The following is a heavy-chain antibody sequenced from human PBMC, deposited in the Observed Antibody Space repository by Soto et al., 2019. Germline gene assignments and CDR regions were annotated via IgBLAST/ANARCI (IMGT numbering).Heavy chain of an antibody. Sequence: TLSLTCTVSGGSVSNSNYYWGWIRQSPGKGLEWIGSVYYRGRSYSKSSVKSRVTISVDTSKNQFSLNLNSVTASDTAVYFCVSQRTSVLTQAYFDYWGPGALVTVSS. V-gene: IGHV4-39*01. CDR3: VSQRTSVLTQAYFDY. CDR1: GGSVSNSNYY. D-gene: IGHD2-8*01. CDR2: VYYRGRS. J-gene: IGHJ4*02.